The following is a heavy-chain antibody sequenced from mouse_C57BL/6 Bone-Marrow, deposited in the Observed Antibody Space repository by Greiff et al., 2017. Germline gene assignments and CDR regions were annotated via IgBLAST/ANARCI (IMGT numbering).Heavy chain of an antibody. CDR1: GYTFTSYW. CDR2: IDPSDSYT. Sequence: VQLQQPGAELVKPGASVKLSCKASGYTFTSYWMQWVKQRPGQGLEWIGEIDPSDSYTNYNQKFKGKATLTVDTSSSTAYMQLSILTSEDSAVYYCARSGVRRVYYAMDYWGQGTSVTVSS. V-gene: IGHV1-50*01. J-gene: IGHJ4*01. D-gene: IGHD2-14*01. CDR3: ARSGVRRVYYAMDY.